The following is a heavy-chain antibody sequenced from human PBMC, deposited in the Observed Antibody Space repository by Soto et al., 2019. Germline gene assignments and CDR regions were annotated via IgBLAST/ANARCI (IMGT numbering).Heavy chain of an antibody. J-gene: IGHJ4*02. CDR1: GYTFTGYY. Sequence: ASVKVSCKASGYTFTGYYMHWVRQAPGQGLEWMGWINPNSGGTNYAQKFQGWVTISVDTSKNQFSLKLSSVTAADTAVYYCARPAISGDYFDYWGQGTLVTVSS. CDR2: INPNSGGT. D-gene: IGHD3-10*01. CDR3: ARPAISGDYFDY. V-gene: IGHV1-2*04.